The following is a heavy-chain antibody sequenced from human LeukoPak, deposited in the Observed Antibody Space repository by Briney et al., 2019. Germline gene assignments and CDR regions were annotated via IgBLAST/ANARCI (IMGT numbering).Heavy chain of an antibody. CDR2: IYNTVNT. J-gene: IGHJ4*02. Sequence: SETLSLTCTVSGGSISSYYWTWIRQPPGKGLDWIGYIYNTVNTNCNPSLKSRVTISLDTSKREFSLRLSSVTAADTAVYYCARGRDGYKFDYWGQGTLVTVSS. CDR1: GGSISSYY. CDR3: ARGRDGYKFDY. V-gene: IGHV4-59*01. D-gene: IGHD5-24*01.